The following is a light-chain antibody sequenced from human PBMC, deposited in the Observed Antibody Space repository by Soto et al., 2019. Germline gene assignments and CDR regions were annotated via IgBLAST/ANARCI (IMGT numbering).Light chain of an antibody. CDR1: QSVSSC. J-gene: IGKJ4*01. CDR3: QQSSNWPLT. V-gene: IGKV3-11*01. CDR2: DAS. Sequence: EMVLTQSPATLALSPGERATLSCRASQSVSSCLAWYQQKPGQAPRLLIYDASNRATGIPARFSGSGSGTDFTLTISSLEPEDFAVYYCQQSSNWPLTFGGGTKVEIK.